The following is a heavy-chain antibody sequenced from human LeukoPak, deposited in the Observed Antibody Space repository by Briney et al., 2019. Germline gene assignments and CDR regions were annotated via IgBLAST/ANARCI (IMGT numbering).Heavy chain of an antibody. J-gene: IGHJ6*02. Sequence: GGSLRLSCAASGFTFSSYWMSWVRQVPGRGLEWVANIKEDGSEKHFVDSVKGRFTISRDNAKNSLYLQMNSLRAEDTAVYYCARDRWGYGMDVWGQGTRVIVSS. D-gene: IGHD3-16*01. CDR2: IKEDGSEK. CDR1: GFTFSSYW. CDR3: ARDRWGYGMDV. V-gene: IGHV3-7*01.